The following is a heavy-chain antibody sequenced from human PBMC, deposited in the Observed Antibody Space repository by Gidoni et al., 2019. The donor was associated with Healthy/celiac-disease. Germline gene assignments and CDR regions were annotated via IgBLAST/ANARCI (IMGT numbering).Heavy chain of an antibody. V-gene: IGHV4-39*01. J-gene: IGHJ4*02. CDR1: GGSISSSSSS. CDR2: IHYSGST. CDR3: ARHIGGDYGYYFDY. Sequence: QLQLQESGPGLVKPSETLSLTCTVSGGSISSSSSSWGWIRQPPGKGLEWIGSIHYSGSTYYNPSLKSRVTISVDTSKNQFSLKLSSVTAADTAVYYCARHIGGDYGYYFDYWGQGTLVTVSS. D-gene: IGHD4-17*01.